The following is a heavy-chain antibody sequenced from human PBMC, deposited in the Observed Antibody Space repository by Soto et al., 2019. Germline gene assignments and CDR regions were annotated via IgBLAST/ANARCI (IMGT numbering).Heavy chain of an antibody. Sequence: PVKVSCKSSGFSFTGYYIHWLRQAPGQGLEWMGWINAHSGGTEYSHKFHCMGTLTRDRSLATADPTRTSVTSDDTARNDCAKDLTRQPAYWLDPWGQGTQVTVS. J-gene: IGHJ5*02. D-gene: IGHD3-16*01. CDR1: GFSFTGYY. CDR3: AKDLTRQPAYWLDP. CDR2: INAHSGGT. V-gene: IGHV1-2*07.